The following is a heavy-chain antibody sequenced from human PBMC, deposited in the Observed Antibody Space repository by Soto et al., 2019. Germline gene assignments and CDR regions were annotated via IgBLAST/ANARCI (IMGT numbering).Heavy chain of an antibody. J-gene: IGHJ6*02. D-gene: IGHD2-15*01. V-gene: IGHV3-11*05. CDR3: ARVGRGYSANYYYYGMDV. CDR2: ISSNTSYR. Sequence: QVQLVESGGGLVKPGGSLTLSCAASGFTFSNYYMTWIRQAPGKGLEWVSYISSNTSYRNYADSVKGRFTISRDNAKNSXXLQMNSLRAEDTAVYYCARVGRGYSANYYYYGMDVWGQGTTVTVSS. CDR1: GFTFSNYY.